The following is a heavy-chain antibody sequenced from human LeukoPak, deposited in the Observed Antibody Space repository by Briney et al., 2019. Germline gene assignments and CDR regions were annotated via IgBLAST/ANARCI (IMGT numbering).Heavy chain of an antibody. V-gene: IGHV1-46*01. CDR2: INPSGGST. D-gene: IGHD6-6*01. Sequence: ASVKVSCKASGYTFTSYYMHWVRQAPGQGLEWMGIINPSGGSTSYAQKFQGRVTMTRDTSISTAYMELSRLRSDDTAVYYCARAQFEYSSSSVYFDYWGQGTLVTVSS. CDR3: ARAQFEYSSSSVYFDY. J-gene: IGHJ4*02. CDR1: GYTFTSYY.